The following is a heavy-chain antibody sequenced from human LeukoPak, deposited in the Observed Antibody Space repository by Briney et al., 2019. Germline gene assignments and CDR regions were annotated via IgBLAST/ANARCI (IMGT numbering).Heavy chain of an antibody. CDR3: TRDSQGSGTYSTDH. CDR2: MNQDGSRK. V-gene: IGHV3-7*01. J-gene: IGHJ4*02. CDR1: GFTFSSYI. D-gene: IGHD3-10*01. Sequence: GGSLRLSCAASGFTFSSYIMNWVRQGPGKGPEWVANMNQDGSRKYYVDSVKGRFTISRDNAKNSLFLQMNGLRDEDTAVYYCTRDSQGSGTYSTDHWGQGTLVTVSS.